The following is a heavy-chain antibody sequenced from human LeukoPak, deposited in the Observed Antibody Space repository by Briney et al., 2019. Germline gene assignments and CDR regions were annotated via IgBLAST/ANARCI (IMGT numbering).Heavy chain of an antibody. Sequence: GRSLRLSCAASGFTFDDFAMHWVRQAPGKGLEWVSSISWNSDNIAYADSVKGRFTISRDNAKNSLYLQMNSLRPEDTAMYYCANHGLVIARGVKVFGPTWFDPWGQGTLVTVSS. J-gene: IGHJ5*02. CDR1: GFTFDDFA. D-gene: IGHD3-10*01. CDR3: ANHGLVIARGVKVFGPTWFDP. V-gene: IGHV3-9*01. CDR2: ISWNSDNI.